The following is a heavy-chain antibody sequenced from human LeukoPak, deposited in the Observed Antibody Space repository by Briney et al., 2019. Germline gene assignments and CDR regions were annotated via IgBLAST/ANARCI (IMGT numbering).Heavy chain of an antibody. D-gene: IGHD3-10*01. Sequence: GGSLRLSCVGSGFTFRTYAMSWVRQAPGKGLEWVSGITSSGGTTYYSDSVKGRFTISRDNSKNTLYLQMNSLRAEDTALYYCAKGTMARGFDYWGQGTLVTVSS. J-gene: IGHJ4*02. V-gene: IGHV3-23*01. CDR3: AKGTMARGFDY. CDR1: GFTFRTYA. CDR2: ITSSGGTT.